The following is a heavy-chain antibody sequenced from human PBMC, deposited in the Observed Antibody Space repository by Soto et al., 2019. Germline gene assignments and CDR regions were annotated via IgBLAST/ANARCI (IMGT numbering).Heavy chain of an antibody. CDR1: GYMFTGNY. CDR2: INPNSGAT. J-gene: IGHJ4*02. D-gene: IGHD3-22*01. CDR3: APHYPDSSGYFDH. V-gene: IGHV1-2*02. Sequence: QVQLVQSGTEVKKPGASVKVSCKASGYMFTGNYMHWVRQAPGQGLEYMGWINPNSGATNYAQKFQGRVTMTWHTSISTAYVELSRLRSDDTAVYYCAPHYPDSSGYFDHWGQGTLVTVSS.